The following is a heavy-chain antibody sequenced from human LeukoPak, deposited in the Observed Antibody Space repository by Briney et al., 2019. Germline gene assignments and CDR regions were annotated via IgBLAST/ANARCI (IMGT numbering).Heavy chain of an antibody. CDR2: INHSGST. J-gene: IGHJ5*02. CDR1: GFTFSSYS. Sequence: GSLRLSCAASGFTFSSYSMNWVRQPPGKGLEWIGEINHSGSTNYNPSLKSRVTISVDTSKNQFSLKLSSVTAADTAVYYCARGRGSVVVPAAILASFDPWGQGTLVTVSS. V-gene: IGHV4-34*01. CDR3: ARGRGSVVVPAAILASFDP. D-gene: IGHD2-2*02.